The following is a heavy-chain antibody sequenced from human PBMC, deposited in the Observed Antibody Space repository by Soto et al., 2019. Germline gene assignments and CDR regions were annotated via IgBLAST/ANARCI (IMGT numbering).Heavy chain of an antibody. Sequence: QVQLVESGGGVVQPGTSLRLSCVRSGFTFRSYVIHWVRQAPGKGLEWVALTSYDGSNKYYDDSVKGRFTISRDNSRNTVDLQMDSRRLEDTALYYCARWGTTGGLDVWGQGTLVSV. J-gene: IGHJ1*01. CDR1: GFTFRSYV. D-gene: IGHD3-16*01. CDR3: ARWGTTGGLDV. V-gene: IGHV3-30*19. CDR2: TSYDGSNK.